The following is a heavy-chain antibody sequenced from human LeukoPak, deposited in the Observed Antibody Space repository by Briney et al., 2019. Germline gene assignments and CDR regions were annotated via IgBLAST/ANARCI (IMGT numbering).Heavy chain of an antibody. V-gene: IGHV4-61*02. CDR3: ARETTLGPTSRMDV. J-gene: IGHJ6*04. D-gene: IGHD1-26*01. CDR2: FYTTGIT. Sequence: PSQTLSLTCSVSGGSVSSGRYYWTWIRQPAGKGLEWIGRFYTTGITNYNPSLESRVTISIDTSKNQFSLKLSSVTAADTAVYYCARETTLGPTSRMDVWGKGTTVTVSS. CDR1: GGSVSSGRYY.